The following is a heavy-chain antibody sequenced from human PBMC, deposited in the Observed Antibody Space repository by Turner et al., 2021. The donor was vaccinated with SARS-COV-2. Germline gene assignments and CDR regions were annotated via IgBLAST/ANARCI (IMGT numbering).Heavy chain of an antibody. CDR2: IWYNGSNK. D-gene: IGHD5-12*01. V-gene: IGHV3-33*01. J-gene: IGHJ4*02. Sequence: QVQLVESGGGVVQPGRSLSLYCPASGFTFSSYGMHWVRQAPGKGMEWVAVIWYNGSNKCDADSVKGRFTISRDNSKNTLYLQMNSLRAEDTAVYYCARDGGYSGYAYFDYWGQGTLVTVSS. CDR3: ARDGGYSGYAYFDY. CDR1: GFTFSSYG.